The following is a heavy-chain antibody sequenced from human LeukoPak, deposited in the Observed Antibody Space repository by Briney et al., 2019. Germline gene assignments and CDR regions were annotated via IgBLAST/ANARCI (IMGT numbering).Heavy chain of an antibody. D-gene: IGHD4-17*01. CDR2: IWYDGSNK. Sequence: GGSLRLSCAASGFTFSSYGMHWVRQAPGKGLEWVAVIWYDGSNKYYADSVKGRFTISRDNSKNTLYLQMNSLRAEDTAVYYCAKNRGAGLRDYYYYYYYGMDVWGQGTTVTVSS. CDR1: GFTFSSYG. CDR3: AKNRGAGLRDYYYYYYYGMDV. J-gene: IGHJ6*02. V-gene: IGHV3-33*06.